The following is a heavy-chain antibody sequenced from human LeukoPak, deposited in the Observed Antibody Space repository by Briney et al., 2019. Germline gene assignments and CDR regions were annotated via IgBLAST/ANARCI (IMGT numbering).Heavy chain of an antibody. CDR2: IKSKTDGGTT. CDR1: GFTFSNAW. J-gene: IGHJ3*02. Sequence: GGSLRLSCAASGFTFSNAWMSWVRQAPGKGLEWVGRIKSKTDGGTTDYAAPVKGRFTISRDNSKNTLYLQMDSLRAEDTAVYYCAKKLTGDKGGKAFDIWGQGTMVTVSS. D-gene: IGHD7-27*01. V-gene: IGHV3-15*01. CDR3: AKKLTGDKGGKAFDI.